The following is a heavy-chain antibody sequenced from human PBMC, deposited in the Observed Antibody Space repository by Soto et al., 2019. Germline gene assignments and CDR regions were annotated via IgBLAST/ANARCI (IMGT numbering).Heavy chain of an antibody. CDR2: SKNKADSYTT. CDR3: AVWVSEKDFWAA. CDR1: GFTFSDHY. J-gene: IGHJ4*02. V-gene: IGHV3-72*01. Sequence: EVQLVESGGGLVQPGGSLRLSCAASGFTFSDHYMDWVRQAPGKGLEWVGRSKNKADSYTTEYAASVKGRFTISRDGSKNSLFLKRNSLKTEDTAVYYGAVWVSEKDFWAAWGQGILGTVSS. D-gene: IGHD3-3*01.